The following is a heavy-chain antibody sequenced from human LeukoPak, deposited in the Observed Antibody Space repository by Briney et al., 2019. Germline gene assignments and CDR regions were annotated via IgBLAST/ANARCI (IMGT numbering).Heavy chain of an antibody. CDR2: ISGSGGST. Sequence: GGSLRLSCAASGFTFSSSAMSWVRQAPGKGLEWVSAISGSGGSTYYADSVKGRFTISRDNSKNTLYLQMNSLRAEDTAVYYCTKRIDGAGSYYIDFWGQGTVVAVSS. CDR3: TKRIDGAGSYYIDF. V-gene: IGHV3-23*01. CDR1: GFTFSSSA. D-gene: IGHD3-10*01. J-gene: IGHJ4*02.